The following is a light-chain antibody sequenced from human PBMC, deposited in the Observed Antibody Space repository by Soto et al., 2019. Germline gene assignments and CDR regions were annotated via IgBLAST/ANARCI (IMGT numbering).Light chain of an antibody. J-gene: IGLJ1*01. CDR3: CSYAGSSTYV. CDR2: EGS. V-gene: IGLV2-23*01. Sequence: SLTQPASRSGSSWQSVTISFTGTSSVVGSYNLVSWYQQHPGKAPKLMIYEGSKRPSGVSNRFSGSKSGNTASLTISGLQAEDEADYYCCSYAGSSTYVFGTGTRSPS. CDR1: SSVVGSYNL.